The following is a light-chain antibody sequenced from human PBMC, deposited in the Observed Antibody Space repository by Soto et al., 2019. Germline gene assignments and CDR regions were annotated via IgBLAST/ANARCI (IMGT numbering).Light chain of an antibody. CDR1: NSDVGTYNL. CDR2: EGS. CDR3: CSYAGSSTEV. J-gene: IGLJ2*01. Sequence: QSVLTQPASVSGSPGQSITISCTGTNSDVGTYNLVSWYQQNPGKAPKLMIYEGSKRPSGVSNRFSGSKSGNTASLTISGLQAEDEADYYCCSYAGSSTEVFGGGTQLTVL. V-gene: IGLV2-23*01.